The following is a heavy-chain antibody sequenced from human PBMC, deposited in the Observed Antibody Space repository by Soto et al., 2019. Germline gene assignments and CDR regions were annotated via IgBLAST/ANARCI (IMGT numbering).Heavy chain of an antibody. Sequence: QVQLVQSGAEVKKPGYSVKVSCKASGGTFSSSSINWVRQAPGQGLEWMGEIIPIFGTAKYAQKFLGTVTFTAAESTSTAYMRPSRLRSEDTAMYYCARAGGNFSGGIDFWGQGILVSVSS. CDR3: ARAGGNFSGGIDF. CDR1: GGTFSSSS. J-gene: IGHJ4*02. V-gene: IGHV1-69*01. CDR2: IIPIFGTA. D-gene: IGHD2-21*01.